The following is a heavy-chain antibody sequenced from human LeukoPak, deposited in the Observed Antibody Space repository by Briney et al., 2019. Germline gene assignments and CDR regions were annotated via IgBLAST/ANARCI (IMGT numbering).Heavy chain of an antibody. J-gene: IGHJ4*02. D-gene: IGHD3-22*01. Sequence: GASVKVSCKASGGTFSSYAISWVRQAPGQGLEWMGGIIPIFGTANYAQKFQGRVTITADESTSTAYMELSSLRSEDTAVYYCAREVSPDYYDSSGYGVGYFDYWGQGTLVTVAS. CDR1: GGTFSSYA. CDR3: AREVSPDYYDSSGYGVGYFDY. V-gene: IGHV1-69*13. CDR2: IIPIFGTA.